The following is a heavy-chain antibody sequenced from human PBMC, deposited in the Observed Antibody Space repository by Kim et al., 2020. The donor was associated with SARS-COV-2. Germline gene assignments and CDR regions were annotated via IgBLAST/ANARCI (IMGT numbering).Heavy chain of an antibody. CDR2: ISGSGSST. D-gene: IGHD3-10*01. Sequence: GGSLRLSCAASGFTFSTYAMNWVRQAPGKGLEWVSGISGSGSSTYYADSVKGRFTISRDNSKNTLYLQMNSLRAEDTAVYYCAKEGFGELSWFDQWGQGTLVTVSS. V-gene: IGHV3-23*01. CDR3: AKEGFGELSWFDQ. J-gene: IGHJ5*02. CDR1: GFTFSTYA.